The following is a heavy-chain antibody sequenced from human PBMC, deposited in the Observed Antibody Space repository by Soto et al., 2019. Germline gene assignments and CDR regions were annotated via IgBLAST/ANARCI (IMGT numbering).Heavy chain of an antibody. Sequence: SETLSLTCAVYGGSFSGYYWSWIRQPPGKGLEWIGEINHSGSTNYNPSLKSRVTISVDTSKNQFSLKLSSVTAADTAVYYCARGAHYYGSGSYYNPLYFDYWGQGTLVTVS. J-gene: IGHJ4*02. CDR3: ARGAHYYGSGSYYNPLYFDY. CDR1: GGSFSGYY. D-gene: IGHD3-10*01. V-gene: IGHV4-34*01. CDR2: INHSGST.